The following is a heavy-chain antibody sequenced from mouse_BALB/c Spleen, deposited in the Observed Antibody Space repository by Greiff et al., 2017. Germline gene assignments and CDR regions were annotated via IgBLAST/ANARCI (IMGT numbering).Heavy chain of an antibody. D-gene: IGHD3-2*01. Sequence: VQLKESGAELVRPGSSVKISCKASGYAFSSYWMNWVKQRPGQGLEWIGQIYPGDGDTNYNGKFKGKATLTADKSSSTAYMQLSSLTSEDSAVYFCAETARARAWFAYWGQGTLVTVSA. CDR2: IYPGDGDT. J-gene: IGHJ3*01. CDR3: AETARARAWFAY. V-gene: IGHV1-80*01. CDR1: GYAFSSYW.